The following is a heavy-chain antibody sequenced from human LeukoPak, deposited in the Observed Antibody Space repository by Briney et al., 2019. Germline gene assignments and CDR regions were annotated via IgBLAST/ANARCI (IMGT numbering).Heavy chain of an antibody. CDR2: IYYSGST. V-gene: IGHV4-59*08. J-gene: IGHJ6*02. CDR1: GGSISSYY. CDR3: ARQNGEMADYYYYGMDV. Sequence: KPSETLSLTCNVSGGSISSYYWSWIRQPPGKGLEWIGYIYYSGSTNYNPSLKSRVTISVDTSKNQFSLKLSSVTAADTAVYYCARQNGEMADYYYYGMDVWGQGTTVTVSS. D-gene: IGHD5-24*01.